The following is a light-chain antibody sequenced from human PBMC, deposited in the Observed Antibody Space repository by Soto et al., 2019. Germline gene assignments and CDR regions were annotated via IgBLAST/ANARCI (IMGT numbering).Light chain of an antibody. CDR3: AAWDDSLNGYV. CDR2: SNN. Sequence: QSVLTQPPSASGTPGQRVTISRSGSSSNIGSNTVNWYQQLPGTAPKLLIYSNNQRPSGVPDRFSGSKSGTSASLAISGLQSEEEADYYCAAWDDSLNGYVFGTGTKLTVL. CDR1: SSNIGSNT. V-gene: IGLV1-44*01. J-gene: IGLJ1*01.